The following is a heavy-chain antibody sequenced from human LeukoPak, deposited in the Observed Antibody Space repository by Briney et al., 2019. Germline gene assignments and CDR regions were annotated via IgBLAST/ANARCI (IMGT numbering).Heavy chain of an antibody. CDR1: GGTFSSYA. J-gene: IGHJ6*02. D-gene: IGHD3-10*01. CDR3: ARVNEHYGSGRYPLHLGYYYYGMDV. CDR2: IIPILGIA. Sequence: ASVKVSCKASGGTFSSYAISWVRQAPGQGLEWMGRIIPILGIANYAQKFQGRVTITADKSTSTAYMELSSLRSEDTAVYYCARVNEHYGSGRYPLHLGYYYYGMDVWGQGTTVTVSS. V-gene: IGHV1-69*04.